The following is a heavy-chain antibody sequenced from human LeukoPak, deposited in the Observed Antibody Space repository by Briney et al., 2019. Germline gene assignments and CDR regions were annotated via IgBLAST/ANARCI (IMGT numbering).Heavy chain of an antibody. Sequence: GSLRLSCAASGFTFSNAWMSWIRQPAGKGLEWIGRIYTSGSTTYNPSLKSRVTMSVDTSRNQFSLKLSSVTAADTAVYYCARATSWYVSCFDPWGQGTLVTVSS. CDR2: IYTSGST. J-gene: IGHJ5*02. CDR3: ARATSWYVSCFDP. V-gene: IGHV4-4*07. CDR1: GFTFSNAW. D-gene: IGHD2-2*01.